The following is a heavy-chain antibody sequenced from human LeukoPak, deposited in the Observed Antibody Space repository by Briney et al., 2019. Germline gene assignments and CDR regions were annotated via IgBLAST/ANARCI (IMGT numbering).Heavy chain of an antibody. CDR1: GFTFDDYA. V-gene: IGHV3-9*01. CDR3: ASSLNYYDSSGYYHDY. Sequence: GGSLRLSCAASGFTFDDYAMHWVRQAPGKGLEWVSGISWNSGSIGYADSVKGRFTISRDNAKNSLYLQMNSLRAEDTAVYYCASSLNYYDSSGYYHDYWGQGTLVTVSS. J-gene: IGHJ4*02. CDR2: ISWNSGSI. D-gene: IGHD3-22*01.